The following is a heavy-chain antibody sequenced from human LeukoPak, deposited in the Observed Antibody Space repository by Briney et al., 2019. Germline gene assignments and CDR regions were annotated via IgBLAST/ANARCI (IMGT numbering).Heavy chain of an antibody. J-gene: IGHJ4*02. CDR3: AKDRPPPLYYDSSGTFDY. V-gene: IGHV3-30*02. Sequence: GGSLRLSCAASGFPFSGSGMHWVRQAPGKGLEWVAVIWYDGSHQYYADSVKGRFTISRDNSKNTLYLQMNSLRAEDTAVYYCAKDRPPPLYYDSSGTFDYWGQGTLVTVSS. D-gene: IGHD3-22*01. CDR1: GFPFSGSG. CDR2: IWYDGSHQ.